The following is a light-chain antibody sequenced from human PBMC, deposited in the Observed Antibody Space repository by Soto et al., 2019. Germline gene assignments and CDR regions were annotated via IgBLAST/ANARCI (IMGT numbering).Light chain of an antibody. J-gene: IGKJ2*01. CDR2: GAS. V-gene: IGKV3-15*01. Sequence: EIVMTQSPATLSVSPGERATLSCRASQSVSSNLGWYQQKPGHAPGLLIYGASTRATGIPARFSGSGSGTEFTLTISSLQSEDFAVYYCQQYNNWPPITFGQGTKLEIK. CDR3: QQYNNWPPIT. CDR1: QSVSSN.